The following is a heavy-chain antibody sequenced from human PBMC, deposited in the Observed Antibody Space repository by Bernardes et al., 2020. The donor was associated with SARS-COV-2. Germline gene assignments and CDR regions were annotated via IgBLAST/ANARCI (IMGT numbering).Heavy chain of an antibody. CDR1: GFTFSIYS. Sequence: GGSLRLSCEASGFTFSIYSMDWVRQAPGKGLEWVSSISSTSNYIYYADSVKGRFTISRDNARNSLYLQMNSLRAEDTGVYYCVREDPEFDPWGQGTLVTVSS. CDR2: ISSTSNYI. J-gene: IGHJ5*02. CDR3: VREDPEFDP. V-gene: IGHV3-21*01.